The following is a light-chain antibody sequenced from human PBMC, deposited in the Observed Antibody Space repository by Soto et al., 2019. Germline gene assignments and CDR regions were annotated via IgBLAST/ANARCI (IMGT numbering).Light chain of an antibody. J-gene: IGLJ2*01. Sequence: QSALTQPASVSGSPGQSITISCTGTSSDVGGYNYVSWYQQHPGKAPKLMIYDVSNRPSGVSNRFSGSKSGNTASLTISGLQAEDEADYYCSSYTSSSTRVFVGGTKLTFL. CDR3: SSYTSSSTRV. V-gene: IGLV2-14*01. CDR2: DVS. CDR1: SSDVGGYNY.